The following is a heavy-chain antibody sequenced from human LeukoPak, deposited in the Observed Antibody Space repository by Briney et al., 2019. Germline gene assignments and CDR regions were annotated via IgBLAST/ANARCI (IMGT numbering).Heavy chain of an antibody. J-gene: IGHJ2*01. D-gene: IGHD2-2*01. V-gene: IGHV1-18*01. CDR2: ISAYNGNT. CDR1: GYTFTSYG. CDR3: AKGRCSSTSCWGWYFDL. Sequence: ASVKVSCKASGYTFTSYGISWVRQAPGQGLEWMGWISAYNGNTNYAQKLQGRVTMTTDTSTSTAYMELRSLGSDDTAVYYCAKGRCSSTSCWGWYFDLWGRGTLVTVSS.